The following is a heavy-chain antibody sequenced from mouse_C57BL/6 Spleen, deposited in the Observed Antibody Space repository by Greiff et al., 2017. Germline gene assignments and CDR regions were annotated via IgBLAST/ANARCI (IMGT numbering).Heavy chain of an antibody. Sequence: EVQLHQPGAELVRPGASVKLSCTASGFNIKDYYMHWVKQRPDQGLEWIGRIDPEDGDTEYDPKFQGKATMTADTSSNTAYLQLSCLTSEYTAIYYCTLYSKDYYAMDYWGQGTSVTVAS. CDR1: GFNIKDYY. V-gene: IGHV14-1*01. CDR2: IDPEDGDT. CDR3: TLYSKDYYAMDY. J-gene: IGHJ4*01. D-gene: IGHD2-5*01.